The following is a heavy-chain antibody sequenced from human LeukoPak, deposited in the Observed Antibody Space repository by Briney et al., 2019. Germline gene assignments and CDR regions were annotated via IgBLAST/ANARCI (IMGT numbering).Heavy chain of an antibody. Sequence: ASVKVSCKASGYTFTSYGISLVRQAPGQGLEWMGWISAYNGNTNYAQKLQGRVTMTTDTSTSTAYMELRSLRSDDTAVYYCARVPMTLYRAAVAGTPNFDYWGQGTLVTVSS. V-gene: IGHV1-18*01. CDR1: GYTFTSYG. D-gene: IGHD6-19*01. CDR2: ISAYNGNT. CDR3: ARVPMTLYRAAVAGTPNFDY. J-gene: IGHJ4*02.